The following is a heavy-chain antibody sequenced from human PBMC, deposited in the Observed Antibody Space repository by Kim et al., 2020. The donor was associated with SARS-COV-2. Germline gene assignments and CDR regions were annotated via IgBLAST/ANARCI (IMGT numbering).Heavy chain of an antibody. Sequence: SETLSLTCAVYGGSFSGYYWSWIRQPPGKGLEWIGEINHSGSTNYNPSLKSRVTISVDTSKNQFSLKLSSVTAADTAVYYCARVEGSGWYVTGIFSWFDPWGQGTLVTVSS. CDR1: GGSFSGYY. V-gene: IGHV4-34*01. CDR3: ARVEGSGWYVTGIFSWFDP. D-gene: IGHD6-19*01. J-gene: IGHJ5*02. CDR2: INHSGST.